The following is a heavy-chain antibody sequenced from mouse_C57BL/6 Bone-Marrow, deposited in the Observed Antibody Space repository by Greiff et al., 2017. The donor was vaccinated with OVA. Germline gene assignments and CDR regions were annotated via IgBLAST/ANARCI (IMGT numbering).Heavy chain of an antibody. CDR1: GYTFTSYW. J-gene: IGHJ4*01. CDR2: IHPNSGST. CDR3: ANYYGSSYEEAMDY. D-gene: IGHD1-1*01. Sequence: QVQLQQSGAELVKPGASVKLSCKASGYTFTSYWMHWVKQRPGQGLEWIGMIHPNSGSTNYNEKFKSKATLTVDKSSSTAYMQLSSLTSEDSAVYYCANYYGSSYEEAMDYWGQGTSVTVSS. V-gene: IGHV1-64*01.